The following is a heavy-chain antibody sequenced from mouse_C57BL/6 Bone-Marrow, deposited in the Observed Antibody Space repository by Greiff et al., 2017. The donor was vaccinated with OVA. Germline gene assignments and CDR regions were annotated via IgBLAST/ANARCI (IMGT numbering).Heavy chain of an antibody. CDR3: ARQWLLFGVFDV. CDR1: GFTFSSYG. CDR2: ISSGGSYT. D-gene: IGHD2-3*01. V-gene: IGHV5-6*01. Sequence: EVHLVESGGDLVKPGGSLKLSCAASGFTFSSYGMSWVRQTPDKRLEWVATISSGGSYTYYPDSVKGRFTISRDNAKNTLYLQMSSLKSEDTAIYYCARQWLLFGVFDVWGTGTPVTVSS. J-gene: IGHJ1*03.